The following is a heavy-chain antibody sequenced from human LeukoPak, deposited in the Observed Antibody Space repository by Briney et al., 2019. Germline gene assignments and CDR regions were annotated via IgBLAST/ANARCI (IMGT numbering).Heavy chain of an antibody. Sequence: SETLSLTCTVSGYSISSGYYWGWIRQSPGKGLEWIGNIYRRGSTHYNPSLKSRVTISMDTSKNQFSLKLSSVTAADTAVYYCARDVRNYYDSSGYYLFDYWGQGTLVTVSP. CDR1: GYSISSGYY. D-gene: IGHD3-22*01. J-gene: IGHJ4*02. V-gene: IGHV4-38-2*02. CDR2: IYRRGST. CDR3: ARDVRNYYDSSGYYLFDY.